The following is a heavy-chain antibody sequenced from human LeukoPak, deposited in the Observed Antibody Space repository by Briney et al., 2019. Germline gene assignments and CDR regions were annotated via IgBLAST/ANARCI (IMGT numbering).Heavy chain of an antibody. D-gene: IGHD6-13*01. Sequence: PSETLSLTCTVSGGSISSSSYYWGWIRQPPGKGLEWIGSIYYSGSTYYNPSLKSRVTISVDTSKNQFSLKLSSVTAADTAVYYCARDRASIRYSSSWYAPGYPYYYYGMDVWGQGTTVTVSS. CDR3: ARDRASIRYSSSWYAPGYPYYYYGMDV. J-gene: IGHJ6*02. CDR2: IYYSGST. V-gene: IGHV4-39*07. CDR1: GGSISSSSYY.